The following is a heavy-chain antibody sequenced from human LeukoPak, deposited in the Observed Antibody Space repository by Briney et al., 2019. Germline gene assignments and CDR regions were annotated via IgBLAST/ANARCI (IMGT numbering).Heavy chain of an antibody. D-gene: IGHD3-10*01. Sequence: SETLSLTCTVSGGSISSGSYYWSWIRQPAGKGLEWIGRIYTSGSTNYNPSLKSRVTISVDTSKNQFSLKLSSVTAADTAVYYCASGNEDSGSKYDYWGQGTLVTVSS. V-gene: IGHV4-61*02. CDR3: ASGNEDSGSKYDY. J-gene: IGHJ4*02. CDR1: GGSISSGSYY. CDR2: IYTSGST.